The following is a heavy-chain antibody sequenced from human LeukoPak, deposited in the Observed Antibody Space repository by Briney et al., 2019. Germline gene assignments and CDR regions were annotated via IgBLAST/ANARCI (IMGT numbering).Heavy chain of an antibody. J-gene: IGHJ4*01. CDR3: ARDESFYGSGRYY. CDR1: GFTVSSNY. Sequence: PGGSLSLSCAASGFTVSSNYMSWVRQAPGKGLEWVSVIYSSGSTYYADSVKGRFTISRDNSKNTLYLQMNSLRAEDTAVYYCARDESFYGSGRYYWGQGTLVTVSS. V-gene: IGHV3-53*01. D-gene: IGHD3-10*01. CDR2: IYSSGST.